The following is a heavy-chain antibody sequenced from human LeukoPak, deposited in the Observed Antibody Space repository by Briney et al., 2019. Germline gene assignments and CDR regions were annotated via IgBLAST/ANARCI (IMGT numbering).Heavy chain of an antibody. CDR1: GFPLSSYS. Sequence: GRTLRLSCAASGFPLSSYSTNWVRQAPGKGLEWVSYINIDSITVNYADSVKGRFTISRDNAKNSLYLQMNSLRAEDTAVYYCSTAKFDNWGQGTLVTVSS. CDR2: INIDSITV. J-gene: IGHJ4*02. V-gene: IGHV3-48*01. CDR3: STAKFDN.